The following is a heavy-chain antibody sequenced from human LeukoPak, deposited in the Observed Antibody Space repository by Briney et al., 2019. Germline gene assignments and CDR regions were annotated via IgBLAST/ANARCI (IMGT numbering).Heavy chain of an antibody. D-gene: IGHD3-22*01. Sequence: GGSLRLSCAASGFTFTSYWMSWIRQAPGKGLEWVASIKQDGSEKYYVDSVKGRFTISRDNAKNSLNLQMNSLRAEDTAVYYCARHPNYYDSSGYYKGFDCWGQGTLVTVSS. CDR2: IKQDGSEK. V-gene: IGHV3-7*03. J-gene: IGHJ4*02. CDR3: ARHPNYYDSSGYYKGFDC. CDR1: GFTFTSYW.